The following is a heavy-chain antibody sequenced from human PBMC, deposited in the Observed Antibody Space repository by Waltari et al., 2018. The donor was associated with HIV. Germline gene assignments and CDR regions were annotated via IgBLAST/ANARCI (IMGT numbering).Heavy chain of an antibody. J-gene: IGHJ4*02. CDR1: GGSISRGGYY. V-gene: IGHV4-31*03. Sequence: QVQLQESGPGLVKPSQTLSLTCTVSGGSISRGGYYWSWIRQHPGKGLEWIGYIYYIGSTYYNPSLKSRVTISVYTSKNQFSLKLSSVTAADTAVYYCARAGLGAHFDYWGQGTLVTVSS. CDR2: IYYIGST. CDR3: ARAGLGAHFDY. D-gene: IGHD3-10*01.